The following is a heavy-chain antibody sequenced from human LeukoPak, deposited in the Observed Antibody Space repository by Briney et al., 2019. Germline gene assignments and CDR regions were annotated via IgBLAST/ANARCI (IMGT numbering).Heavy chain of an antibody. CDR2: IYYSGST. Sequence: SETLSLTCTVPGGSISSYYWSWIRQTPGKGLQWIGYIYYSGSTNYNPSLKSRVTISVDTSKNQFSLKLSSVTAADTAVYYCARGNYDFWSGYSDYWGQGTLVTVSS. V-gene: IGHV4-59*01. CDR3: ARGNYDFWSGYSDY. D-gene: IGHD3-3*01. CDR1: GGSISSYY. J-gene: IGHJ4*02.